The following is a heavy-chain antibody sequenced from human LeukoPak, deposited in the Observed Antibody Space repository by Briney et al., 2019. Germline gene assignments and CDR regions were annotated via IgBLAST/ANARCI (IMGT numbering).Heavy chain of an antibody. CDR3: ARKDTNGWYFDL. J-gene: IGHJ2*01. V-gene: IGHV1-69*05. CDR1: GGTFSSYA. Sequence: SVKVSCMASGGTFSSYAISWVRQAPGQGLEWMGRIIPIFGTANYAQKFQGRVTITTDESTSTAYMELSSLRSEDTAVYYCARKDTNGWYFDLWGRGTLVTVSS. CDR2: IIPIFGTA. D-gene: IGHD2-8*01.